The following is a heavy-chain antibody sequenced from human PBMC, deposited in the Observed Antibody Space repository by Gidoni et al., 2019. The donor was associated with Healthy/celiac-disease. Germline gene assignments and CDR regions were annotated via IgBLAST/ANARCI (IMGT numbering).Heavy chain of an antibody. J-gene: IGHJ6*02. V-gene: IGHV1-69*06. CDR3: ARRGGYSSSRDYYYYGMDV. CDR1: GGTFSSYA. CDR2: IIPIFGTA. Sequence: QVQLVQSGAEVKKPGSSVKVSCKASGGTFSSYAISWVRQAPGQGLEWMGGIIPIFGTANYAQKFQGRVTITADKSTSTAYMELSSLRSEDTAVYYCARRGGYSSSRDYYYYGMDVWGQGTTVTVSS. D-gene: IGHD6-13*01.